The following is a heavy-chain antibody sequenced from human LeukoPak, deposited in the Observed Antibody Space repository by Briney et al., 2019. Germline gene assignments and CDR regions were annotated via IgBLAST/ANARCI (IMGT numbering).Heavy chain of an antibody. V-gene: IGHV3-23*01. CDR3: AKDTSRDIAAGWFDP. J-gene: IGHJ5*02. CDR2: ISGSGGST. Sequence: GGSLRLSCAASGFTFSSYAMSWVRQAPGKGLEWVSAISGSGGSTYYADSVKGRFTISRDNSKNTLYLQMNSLRAEDTAVYYCAKDTSRDIAAGWFDPWGQGTLVTVSS. D-gene: IGHD6-25*01. CDR1: GFTFSSYA.